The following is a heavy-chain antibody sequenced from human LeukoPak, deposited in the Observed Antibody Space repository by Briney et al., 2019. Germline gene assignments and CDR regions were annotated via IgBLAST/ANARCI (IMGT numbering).Heavy chain of an antibody. D-gene: IGHD5-24*01. CDR2: IKQDGSEK. J-gene: IGHJ4*02. CDR3: ARDRGNGFNSYFFDY. V-gene: IGHV3-7*01. Sequence: SGGSLRLSCAASGFIFGDYWMSWVRQAPGKGLEWVANIKQDGSEKYSVDSVKGRFTISRDNAKNSLFLQMNSLRAEDTALYYCARDRGNGFNSYFFDYWGQGTLVTVSS. CDR1: GFIFGDYW.